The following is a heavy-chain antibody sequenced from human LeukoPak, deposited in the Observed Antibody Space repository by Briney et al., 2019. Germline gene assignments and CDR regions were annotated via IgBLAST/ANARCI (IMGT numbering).Heavy chain of an antibody. CDR2: IRSKANSYAT. CDR3: SRSSDGYISDY. CDR1: GFTFSGSA. D-gene: IGHD5-24*01. V-gene: IGHV3-73*01. Sequence: GESLKISCAASGFTFSGSAMHWVRQASGKGLEWVGRIRSKANSYATAYAASVKGRFTISRDDSKNTAYLQMNSLKTEDTAVYYCSRSSDGYISDYWGQGTLVTVSS. J-gene: IGHJ4*02.